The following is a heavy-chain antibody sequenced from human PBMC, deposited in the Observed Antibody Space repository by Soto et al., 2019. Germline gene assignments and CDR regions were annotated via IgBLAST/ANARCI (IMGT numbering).Heavy chain of an antibody. CDR2: IYPGDSDT. J-gene: IGHJ6*02. CDR3: ARHISNFRYHYYAMDV. CDR1: GYTFTDYW. D-gene: IGHD4-4*01. V-gene: IGHV5-51*01. Sequence: GESLKISCKGSGYTFTDYWIGWVRQLPGKGLEWMGIIYPGDSDTRYSPSFQGHVTITVDKSTSTAYLQWNTLKASDTAMYYRARHISNFRYHYYAMDVWGQGTTVTVSS.